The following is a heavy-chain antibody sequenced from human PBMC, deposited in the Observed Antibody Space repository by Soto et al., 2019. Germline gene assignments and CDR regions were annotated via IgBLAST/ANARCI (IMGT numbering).Heavy chain of an antibody. D-gene: IGHD3-10*01. CDR3: ARVDGSGSYAFDI. Sequence: EVQLVESGGGLVKPGGSLRLSCAASGFTFSSYSMNWVRQAPGKGLEWVSSISSSSSYIYYADSVKGRFTISRDNAKNSLYLQMNSLRAEDTAVYYCARVDGSGSYAFDIWGQGTMVTVSS. CDR1: GFTFSSYS. V-gene: IGHV3-21*01. J-gene: IGHJ3*02. CDR2: ISSSSSYI.